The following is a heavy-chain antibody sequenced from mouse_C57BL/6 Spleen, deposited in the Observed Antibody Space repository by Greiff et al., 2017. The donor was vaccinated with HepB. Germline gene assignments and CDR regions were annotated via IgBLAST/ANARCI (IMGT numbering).Heavy chain of an antibody. J-gene: IGHJ2*01. V-gene: IGHV1-64*01. CDR3: ARGLPYYFDY. D-gene: IGHD2-2*01. Sequence: LKQPGAELVKPGASVKLSCKASGYTFTSYWMHWVKQRPGQGLEWIGMIHPNSGSTNYNEKFKSKATLTVDKSSSTAYMQLSSLTSEDSAVYYCARGLPYYFDYWGQGTTLTVSS. CDR1: GYTFTSYW. CDR2: IHPNSGST.